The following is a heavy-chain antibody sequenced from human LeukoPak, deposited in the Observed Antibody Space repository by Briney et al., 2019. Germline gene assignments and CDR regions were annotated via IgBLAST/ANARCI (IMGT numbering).Heavy chain of an antibody. V-gene: IGHV3-23*01. CDR2: ICGNGDST. J-gene: IGHJ4*02. CDR1: GFTFSNYA. CDR3: ARVEKYYYDSYYFDY. D-gene: IGHD3-22*01. Sequence: GGSLRLSCAASGFTFSNYAMSWVRQAPGKGLEWVSVICGNGDSTYYADSVKGRFTISRDNSKNTLYLQMNSLRAEDTAVYYCARVEKYYYDSYYFDYWGQGTLVTVSS.